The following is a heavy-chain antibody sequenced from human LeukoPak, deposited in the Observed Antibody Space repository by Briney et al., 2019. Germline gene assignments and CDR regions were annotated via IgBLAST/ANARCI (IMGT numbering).Heavy chain of an antibody. V-gene: IGHV4-30-2*01. J-gene: IGHJ3*02. CDR2: IYHSGST. CDR1: GGSISSGGYS. Sequence: PSETLSLTCAVSGGSISSGGYSWSWIRQPPGKGPEWIGYIYHSGSTYYNPSLKSRVTISVDRSKNQFSLKLSSVTAADTAVYYCARYSKQYYYDSSGYAFDIWGQGTMVTVSS. D-gene: IGHD3-22*01. CDR3: ARYSKQYYYDSSGYAFDI.